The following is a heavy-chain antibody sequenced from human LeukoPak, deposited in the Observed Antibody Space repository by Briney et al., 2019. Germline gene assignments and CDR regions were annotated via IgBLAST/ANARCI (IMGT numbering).Heavy chain of an antibody. J-gene: IGHJ4*02. Sequence: VASVKVSCKLSGNTLSELPIQWVRQAGGKGLEWMAGFDPENAEIVYAQKFQGRVTMTEDTSTNTAYMELTSLTSDDTALYYCATRGTDFWSGFDYWGQGTQVTVSS. CDR1: GNTLSELP. D-gene: IGHD3-3*01. V-gene: IGHV1-24*01. CDR3: ATRGTDFWSGFDY. CDR2: FDPENAEI.